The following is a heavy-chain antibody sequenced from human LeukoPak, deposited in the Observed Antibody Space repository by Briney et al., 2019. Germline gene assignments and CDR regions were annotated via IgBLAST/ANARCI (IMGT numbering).Heavy chain of an antibody. D-gene: IGHD3-10*01. Sequence: PSETLSLTCTVSGGSISSGGYYWSWIRQHPGKGLEWIGYIYYSGSTYYNPSLKSRVTISVDTSKNQFSLKLSSVTAADTAVYYCAFQEVSMVRGVYWGQGTLVTVSS. CDR2: IYYSGST. J-gene: IGHJ4*02. CDR1: GGSISSGGYY. V-gene: IGHV4-31*03. CDR3: AFQEVSMVRGVY.